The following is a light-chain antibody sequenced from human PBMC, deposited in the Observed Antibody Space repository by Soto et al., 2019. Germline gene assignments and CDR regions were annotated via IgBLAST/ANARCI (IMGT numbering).Light chain of an antibody. CDR1: ESISIW. J-gene: IGKJ2*01. Sequence: DIQMTQSPSTLSASVGDTVTITCRASESISIWLAWYQQKPGKAPNLLIYDASSLESGVPSRFSGSGSGTEFTLTISSLQPDDFAVYYCQHYNYWPYTFGQGTKVDIK. CDR3: QHYNYWPYT. V-gene: IGKV1-5*01. CDR2: DAS.